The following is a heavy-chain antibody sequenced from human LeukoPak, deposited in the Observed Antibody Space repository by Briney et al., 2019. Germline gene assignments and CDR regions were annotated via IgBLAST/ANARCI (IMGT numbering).Heavy chain of an antibody. V-gene: IGHV4-39*01. CDR1: GGSISSNTNS. CDR2: IYYGGSP. Sequence: NPSETLSLTCNVSGGSISSNTNSWGWAWIRQRPEKGLEGIGSIYYGGSPYYTSSLKSRVTISVDTSKNQFSLKMASLTAADTAVYYCASRPIVGSKGFYFDPWGQGILVTVSS. D-gene: IGHD2-21*01. J-gene: IGHJ5*02. CDR3: ASRPIVGSKGFYFDP.